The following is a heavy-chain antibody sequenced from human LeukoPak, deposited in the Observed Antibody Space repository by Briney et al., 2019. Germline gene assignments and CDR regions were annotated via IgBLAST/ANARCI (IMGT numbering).Heavy chain of an antibody. Sequence: GGSLRLSCAASGFTFSSYSMNWVRQAPGKGLEWVSYISSSSSTIYYADSVKGRFTISRDNAKNSLYLQMNSLRAEDTAVYYCARDSYGSGRRIDDYWGQGTLVTVSS. CDR1: GFTFSSYS. D-gene: IGHD3-10*01. CDR3: ARDSYGSGRRIDDY. V-gene: IGHV3-48*01. CDR2: ISSSSSTI. J-gene: IGHJ4*02.